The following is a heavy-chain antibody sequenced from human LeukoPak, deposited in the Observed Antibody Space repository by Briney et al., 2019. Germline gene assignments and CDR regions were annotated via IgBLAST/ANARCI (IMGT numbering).Heavy chain of an antibody. V-gene: IGHV7-4-1*02. CDR1: GYTFTSYA. D-gene: IGHD1-26*01. J-gene: IGHJ6*02. CDR3: TSGSYYRLGYYYGMDV. CDR2: INTNTGNP. Sequence: GASVKVSCKASGYTFTSYAMNWVRQAPGQGLEWMGWINTNTGNPTYAQGFTGRFVFSLDTSVSTAYLQISSLKAEDTAVYYCTSGSYYRLGYYYGMDVWGQGTTVTVSS.